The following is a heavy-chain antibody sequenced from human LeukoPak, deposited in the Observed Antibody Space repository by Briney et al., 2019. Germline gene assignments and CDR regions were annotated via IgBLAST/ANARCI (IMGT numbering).Heavy chain of an antibody. J-gene: IGHJ2*01. Sequence: GGSVRLSCAASGFTFNNYAMGWVRQAQGKGLERVSSISGSGGPTYYADSVKGRFTISRDNSKSTLYLQMNSLRVEDTAVYYCARDAVAFAIIWYFDLWGRGTPVSVSS. CDR1: GFTFNNYA. CDR2: ISGSGGPT. V-gene: IGHV3-23*01. CDR3: ARDAVAFAIIWYFDL. D-gene: IGHD2-21*01.